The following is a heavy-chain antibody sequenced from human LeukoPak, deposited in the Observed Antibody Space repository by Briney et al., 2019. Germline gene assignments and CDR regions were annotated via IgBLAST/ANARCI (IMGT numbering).Heavy chain of an antibody. CDR1: GGSISSYY. CDR2: IYYSGST. Sequence: SETLSLTCTVSGGSISSYYWSWIRQPPGKGLEWIGYIYYSGSTNYNPSLKSRVTISVDTSKNQFSLKLSSVTAADTTVYYCARQVPATIVDAFDIWGQGTMVTVSS. CDR3: ARQVPATIVDAFDI. D-gene: IGHD2-2*01. V-gene: IGHV4-59*13. J-gene: IGHJ3*02.